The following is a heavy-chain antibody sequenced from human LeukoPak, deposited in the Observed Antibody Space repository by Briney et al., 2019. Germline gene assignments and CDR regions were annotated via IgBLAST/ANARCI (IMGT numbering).Heavy chain of an antibody. D-gene: IGHD3-22*01. CDR2: IYWDDDR. CDR3: APTGASYYQSSGYSFDY. Sequence: SGPTLVNPTQTLTLTCTFSGFSLSTSGVGVGWIRQPQGKALEWLALIYWDDDRRYRPSLKSRLTIRKDTSKNQVVLTMTNMAPVDTATYYCAPTGASYYQSSGYSFDYWGQGTLVTVSS. V-gene: IGHV2-5*02. CDR1: GFSLSTSGVG. J-gene: IGHJ4*02.